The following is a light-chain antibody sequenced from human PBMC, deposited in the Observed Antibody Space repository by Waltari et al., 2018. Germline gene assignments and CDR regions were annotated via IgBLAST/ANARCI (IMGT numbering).Light chain of an antibody. CDR3: ASWDDGLAGPV. CDR2: RNS. CDR1: GSNIGSNS. Sequence: QSVLTQPPSASETPGQRVTISCSGGGSNIGSNSVNWYQQLPGTAPKLLIYRNSQRPSGVPDRCSGSKSGTSASLAISGRQSEDEADYYCASWDDGLAGPVFGSGTKLTVL. V-gene: IGLV1-44*01. J-gene: IGLJ2*01.